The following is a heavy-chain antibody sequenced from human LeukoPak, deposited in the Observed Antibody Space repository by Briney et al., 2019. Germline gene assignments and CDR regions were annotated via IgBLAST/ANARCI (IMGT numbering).Heavy chain of an antibody. V-gene: IGHV4-34*01. CDR3: AREGGYCSSTSCYLY. CDR2: INHSGST. Sequence: PSETLSLTRAVYGGSFSGYYWSWIRQPPGKGLEWIGEINHSGSTNYNPSLKSRVTISVGTSKNQFSLKLSSVTAADTAVYYCAREGGYCSSTSCYLYWGQGTLVTVSS. CDR1: GGSFSGYY. D-gene: IGHD2-2*01. J-gene: IGHJ4*02.